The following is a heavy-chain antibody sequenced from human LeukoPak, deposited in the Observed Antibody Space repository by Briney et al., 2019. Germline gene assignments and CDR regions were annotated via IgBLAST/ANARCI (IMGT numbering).Heavy chain of an antibody. CDR2: IYSGGDT. CDR1: VITVSGSH. V-gene: IGHV3-53*01. J-gene: IGHJ4*02. Sequence: GGSLRLSCAASVITVSGSHLSWVRQAAGKGLEWISLIYSGGDTKYADSVKGRFTISRDNSKNTLYPQMDSLRAEDTAVYYCARGGGNPGLFDYWGQGTLVTVSS. D-gene: IGHD4-23*01. CDR3: ARGGGNPGLFDY.